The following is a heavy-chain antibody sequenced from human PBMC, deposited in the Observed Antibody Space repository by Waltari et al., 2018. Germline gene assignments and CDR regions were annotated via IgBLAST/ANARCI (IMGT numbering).Heavy chain of an antibody. J-gene: IGHJ6*03. CDR3: ARGGLYSSRHERNYYYYYMDV. Sequence: QVQLQQWGAGLLKPSETLSLTCAVYGGSFSGYYCRWIRQPPGKGLEWIGEINHSGSTNYNPSLKSRVTISVDTSKNQFALKLSSVTAADTAVYYCARGGLYSSRHERNYYYYYMDVWGKGTTVTVSS. D-gene: IGHD6-13*01. V-gene: IGHV4-34*01. CDR1: GGSFSGYY. CDR2: INHSGST.